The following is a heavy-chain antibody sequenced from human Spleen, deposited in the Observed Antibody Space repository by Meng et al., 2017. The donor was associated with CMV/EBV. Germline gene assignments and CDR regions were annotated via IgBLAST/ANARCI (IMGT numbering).Heavy chain of an antibody. J-gene: IGHJ1*01. V-gene: IGHV3-9*01. D-gene: IGHD6-19*01. CDR3: ARDRGGSGWLGPGH. CDR2: ISWNSGSI. CDR1: GFTFKDYA. Sequence: SLKISCAASGFTFKDYAMHWVRQAPGKGLEWVSGISWNSGSIHYADSVKGRFTISRDSAKSSLYLQMNSLRVEDTALYYCARDRGGSGWLGPGHWGQGTLVTVSS.